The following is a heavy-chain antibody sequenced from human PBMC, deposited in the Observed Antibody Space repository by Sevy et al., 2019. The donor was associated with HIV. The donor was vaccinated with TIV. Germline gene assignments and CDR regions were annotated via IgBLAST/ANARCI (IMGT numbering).Heavy chain of an antibody. J-gene: IGHJ4*02. CDR2: LKNKANGGTV. Sequence: GGSLRLSCTTFGFTFGDYAINWVRQAPGKGLEWVAFLKNKANGGTVDYAASVKGRFSILRDDAKSIAYLQMNDLKAEDTAVYYCTRWKAAQSIFDYWGQGALVTVSS. V-gene: IGHV3-49*04. CDR1: GFTFGDYA. D-gene: IGHD6-25*01. CDR3: TRWKAAQSIFDY.